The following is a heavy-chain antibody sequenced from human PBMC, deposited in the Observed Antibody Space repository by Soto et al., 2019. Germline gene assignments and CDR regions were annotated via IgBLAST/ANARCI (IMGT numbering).Heavy chain of an antibody. D-gene: IGHD3-10*01. J-gene: IGHJ4*02. CDR3: ARDLRITMVRGVTGFDY. CDR1: GYTFTSYG. CDR2: ISAYNGNT. Sequence: QVQLVQSGAEVKKPGASVKVSCKASGYTFTSYGISWVRQAPGQGLEWMGWISAYNGNTNYAQKLQGRVTMTTDTYTSTAYMELRSLRSDDTAVYYCARDLRITMVRGVTGFDYWGQGTLVTVSS. V-gene: IGHV1-18*04.